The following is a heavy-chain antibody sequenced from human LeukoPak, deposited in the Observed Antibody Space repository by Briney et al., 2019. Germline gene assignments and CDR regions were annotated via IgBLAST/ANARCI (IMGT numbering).Heavy chain of an antibody. J-gene: IGHJ4*02. CDR2: INPNSGGT. Sequence: ASVKVSCKASGYTLTGFYMHWVRQAPGQGLEWMGWINPNSGGTNYAQKFRGRVTMTRDTSISTAYMELSRLTSDDTAVYYCARARGSQSFDYWGQGTLVTVSS. D-gene: IGHD3-16*01. CDR1: GYTLTGFY. V-gene: IGHV1-2*02. CDR3: ARARGSQSFDY.